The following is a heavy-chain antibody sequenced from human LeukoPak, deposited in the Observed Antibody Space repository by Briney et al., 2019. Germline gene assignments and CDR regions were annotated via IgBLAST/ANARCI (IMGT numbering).Heavy chain of an antibody. V-gene: IGHV4-39*07. Sequence: SETLSLTCTVSGGSISSSSYYWGWIRQPPGKGLEWIGEINHSGSTNYNPSLKSRVTISVDTSKNQFSLKLSSVTAADTAVYYCARAADYDYVWGSYRSYYYYYYMDVWGKGTTVTVSS. CDR1: GGSISSSSYY. J-gene: IGHJ6*03. CDR3: ARAADYDYVWGSYRSYYYYYYMDV. CDR2: INHSGST. D-gene: IGHD3-16*02.